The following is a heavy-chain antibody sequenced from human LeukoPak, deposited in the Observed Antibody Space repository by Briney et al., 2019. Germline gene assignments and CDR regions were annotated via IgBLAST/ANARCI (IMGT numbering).Heavy chain of an antibody. CDR1: GDSVSSNSAA. Sequence: SQTLSLTCAISGDSVSSNSAAWHWTRQSPSRGLEWLGRTYFRSKWYNDYAVFVKGRISINPDTSKNQFSLHLNSVTPEDTAVYYCASERILSGYDSLDYWGQGTLVTVSS. J-gene: IGHJ4*02. CDR2: TYFRSKWYN. D-gene: IGHD5-12*01. V-gene: IGHV6-1*01. CDR3: ASERILSGYDSLDY.